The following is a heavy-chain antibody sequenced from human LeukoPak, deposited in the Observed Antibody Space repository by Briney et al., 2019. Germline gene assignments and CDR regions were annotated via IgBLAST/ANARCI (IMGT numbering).Heavy chain of an antibody. CDR1: AGSISSYY. D-gene: IGHD1-26*01. V-gene: IGHV4-39*01. J-gene: IGHJ4*02. Sequence: PSETLSLTCTVSAGSISSYYWSWIRQPPGKGLEWIGSIYYSGSTYYNPSLKSRVTISVDTSKNQFSLKLSSVTAADTAVYYCARHVSGSYHSYFFDYWGQGTLVTVSS. CDR3: ARHVSGSYHSYFFDY. CDR2: IYYSGST.